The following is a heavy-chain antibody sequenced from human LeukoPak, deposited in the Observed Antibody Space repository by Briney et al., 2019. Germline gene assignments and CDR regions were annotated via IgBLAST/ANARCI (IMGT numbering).Heavy chain of an antibody. J-gene: IGHJ4*02. CDR1: GGSVSRNSDY. CDR3: ARVTYYYDSSGYYLPPPYFDY. V-gene: IGHV4-39*07. D-gene: IGHD3-22*01. CDR2: IYHSGST. Sequence: SETLSLNCTVSGGSVSRNSDYWGWIRQPPGKGLEWIGYIYHSGSTYYNPSLKSRVTISVDRSKNQFSLKLSSVTAADTAVYYCARVTYYYDSSGYYLPPPYFDYWGQGTLVTVSS.